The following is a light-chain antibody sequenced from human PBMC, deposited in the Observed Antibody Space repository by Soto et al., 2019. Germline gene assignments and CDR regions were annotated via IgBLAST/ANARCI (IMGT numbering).Light chain of an antibody. J-gene: IGKJ1*01. V-gene: IGKV3-20*01. CDR3: QQYGSSPPTT. Sequence: TQSPATLSVSPGDRATLSCRASQSINSNLAWYQQQPGQAPRLLIYAASTRATAVPDRFSGSGSGTDFTLTISRLEPEDFAVYYCQQYGSSPPTTFGQGTKGDIK. CDR1: QSINSN. CDR2: AAS.